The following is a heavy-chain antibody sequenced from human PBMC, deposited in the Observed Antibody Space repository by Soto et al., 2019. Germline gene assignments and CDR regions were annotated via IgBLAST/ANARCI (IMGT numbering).Heavy chain of an antibody. CDR3: ARGPRESGEWLLFDY. D-gene: IGHD3-3*01. Sequence: QVQLVQSGADVKKPGASVKVSCKASGYTFSSYEINWVRRAAGQGLEWMGRMNPDNGNTGYAQKFQDRVTMTRNTSISTAYMELSRLRSDDTAVYYCARGPRESGEWLLFDYWGQGALVTVSS. J-gene: IGHJ4*02. V-gene: IGHV1-8*01. CDR2: MNPDNGNT. CDR1: GYTFSSYE.